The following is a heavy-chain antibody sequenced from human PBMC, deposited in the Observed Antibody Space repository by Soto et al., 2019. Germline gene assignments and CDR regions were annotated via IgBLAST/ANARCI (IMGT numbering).Heavy chain of an antibody. Sequence: GASVKVSCKASGYSFTNYYMHWVRQAPGQGLEYMGVIHPNGGGTSYAQKFQGRVTMTSDTSTSIVYMELSSLRPEDTAVYYCVNTLQYSYGLPHWGQGTLVPVSS. CDR3: VNTLQYSYGLPH. V-gene: IGHV1-46*01. D-gene: IGHD5-18*01. CDR1: GYSFTNYY. J-gene: IGHJ4*02. CDR2: IHPNGGGT.